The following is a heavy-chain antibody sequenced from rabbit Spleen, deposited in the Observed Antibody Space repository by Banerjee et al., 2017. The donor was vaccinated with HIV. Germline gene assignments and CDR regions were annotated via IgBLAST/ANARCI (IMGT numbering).Heavy chain of an antibody. D-gene: IGHD8-1*01. Sequence: QEQLVESGGGLVQPEGSLTLTCKASGFDFSSNYDMCWVRQAPGKGLEWIACIYNGDGSTYYASWAKGRFIISKTSSTTVTLEVSSLTAADTATYFCARDIYDGVRYSTRLDLWGPGTLVTVS. CDR3: ARDIYDGVRYSTRLDL. CDR2: IYNGDGST. CDR1: GFDFSSNYD. J-gene: IGHJ3*01. V-gene: IGHV1S45*01.